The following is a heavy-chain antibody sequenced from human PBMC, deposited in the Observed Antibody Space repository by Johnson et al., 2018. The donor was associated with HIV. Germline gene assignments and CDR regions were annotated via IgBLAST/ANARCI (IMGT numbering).Heavy chain of an antibody. CDR3: ARAGVGAGAFDI. CDR2: INWNDGST. Sequence: VQLVESGGGLVQPGGSLRLSCAASGFTVSSNYMSWVRQAPGKGLEWVSRINWNDGSTGYADSVKGRFTISRDNAKNSLYLQMNSLRAGDTAVYYCARAGVGAGAFDIWGQGTMVTVSS. CDR1: GFTVSSNY. D-gene: IGHD1-26*01. V-gene: IGHV3-20*04. J-gene: IGHJ3*02.